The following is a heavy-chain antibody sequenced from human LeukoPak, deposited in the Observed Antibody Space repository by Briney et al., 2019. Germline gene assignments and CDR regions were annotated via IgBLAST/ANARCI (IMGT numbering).Heavy chain of an antibody. D-gene: IGHD3-3*01. CDR2: IKEDGSEK. V-gene: IGHV3-7*03. Sequence: GGSLRLSCAASGFTFSNSWMSWVRQAPGKGLEWVANIKEDGSEKYYVDSVKGRFTISTDSAKNSLFLQMNSLRAEDTAVYYCARHNKIFGVVSYFDYWGQGTLLTVSS. CDR3: ARHNKIFGVVSYFDY. J-gene: IGHJ4*02. CDR1: GFTFSNSW.